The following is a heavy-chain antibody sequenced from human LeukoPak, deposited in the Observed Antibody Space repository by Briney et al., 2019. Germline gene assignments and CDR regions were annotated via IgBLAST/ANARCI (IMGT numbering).Heavy chain of an antibody. CDR1: GLTLSSYW. CDR2: IKQDGSEK. V-gene: IGHV3-7*01. Sequence: QPGGSLRLSCAASGLTLSSYWMSWVRQAPGKGLEWVANIKQDGSEKYYVDSVKGRFTISRDNAKNSLYLQMNSLRAEDTAVYYCASLSSGWTFDFWGQGTLVTVSS. CDR3: ASLSSGWTFDF. J-gene: IGHJ4*02. D-gene: IGHD6-19*01.